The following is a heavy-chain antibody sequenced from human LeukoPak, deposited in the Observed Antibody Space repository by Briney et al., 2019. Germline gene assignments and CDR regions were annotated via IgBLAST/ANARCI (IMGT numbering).Heavy chain of an antibody. CDR1: GYTFTSYG. J-gene: IGHJ4*02. CDR3: VRDPSNTSGWYIYFDY. V-gene: IGHV1-18*01. D-gene: IGHD6-19*01. CDR2: ISTYNGDT. Sequence: ASVKVSCKPSGYTFTSYGISWVRQAPGQGLEWMGWISTYNGDTKYEQKFQGRVTLTKDTPTSTAYMEVWSMRSDDTAVYYCVRDPSNTSGWYIYFDYWGQGTLVTVSS.